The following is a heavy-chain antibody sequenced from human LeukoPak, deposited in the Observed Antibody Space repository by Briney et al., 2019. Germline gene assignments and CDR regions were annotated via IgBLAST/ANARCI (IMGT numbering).Heavy chain of an antibody. CDR3: ARDPIYDILTGYYSAHFDY. J-gene: IGHJ4*02. Sequence: GASVKVSCKASGYTFTIYYMHWVRQAPGQGLEWMGIINPSGGSTSYAQKFQGRVTMTRDTSTSTVYMELSSLRSEDTAVYYCARDPIYDILTGYYSAHFDYWGQGTLVTVSS. D-gene: IGHD3-9*01. CDR1: GYTFTIYY. CDR2: INPSGGST. V-gene: IGHV1-46*01.